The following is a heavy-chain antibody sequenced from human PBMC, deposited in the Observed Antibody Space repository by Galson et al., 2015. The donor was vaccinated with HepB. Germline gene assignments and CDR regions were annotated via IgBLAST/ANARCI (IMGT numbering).Heavy chain of an antibody. J-gene: IGHJ4*02. CDR3: AKAVAAAGGYFDY. D-gene: IGHD6-13*01. CDR1: GFTFSSYA. Sequence: SLRLSCAASGFTFSSYAMSWVRQAPGKGLEWVSAISGSGGSTYYADSVKGRFTISRDNSKNTLYLQMNSLRAEDTAVYYCAKAVAAAGGYFDYWGQGTLVTVSS. V-gene: IGHV3-23*01. CDR2: ISGSGGST.